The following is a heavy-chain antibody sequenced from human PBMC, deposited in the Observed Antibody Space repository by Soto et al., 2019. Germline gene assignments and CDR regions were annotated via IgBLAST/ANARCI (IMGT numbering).Heavy chain of an antibody. CDR3: AKDYDFWSGYHDY. D-gene: IGHD3-3*01. V-gene: IGHV3-21*04. CDR1: GFTFSSYS. CDR2: ISSSNFYI. Sequence: GGSLRLSCAASGFTFSSYSMNWVRQAPGKGLEWVSSISSSNFYIYYADSVKGRFTISRDNSKNTLYLQMNSLRAEDTAIYYCAKDYDFWSGYHDYWGQGTLVTVSS. J-gene: IGHJ4*02.